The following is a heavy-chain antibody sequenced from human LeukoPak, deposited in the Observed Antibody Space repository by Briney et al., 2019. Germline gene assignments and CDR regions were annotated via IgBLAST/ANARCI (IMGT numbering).Heavy chain of an antibody. V-gene: IGHV3-7*01. CDR1: GFTFSSYG. D-gene: IGHD2-21*01. CDR2: IRADGSQE. Sequence: PGGSLRLSCAGSGFTFSSYGMTWVRQAPGQGLEWMSNIRADGSQENYADSAKGRFTISRDNAKETLFLQMNSLRAEDTAVYYCVKVGFSDDVFDHWGQGTLVTVSS. CDR3: VKVGFSDDVFDH. J-gene: IGHJ4*02.